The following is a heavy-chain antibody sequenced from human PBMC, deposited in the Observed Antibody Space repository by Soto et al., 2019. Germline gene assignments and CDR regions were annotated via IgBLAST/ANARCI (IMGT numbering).Heavy chain of an antibody. CDR3: ARGLWFGTAPTQTRTFDY. V-gene: IGHV3-74*01. Sequence: PGGSLRLSCAASGFTFSSDWMHWVRQAPGKGLVWVSRINTDGSGTTYADSVKGRFTISRDNAKNMLYLQMNSLRAEDTAVYYCARGLWFGTAPTQTRTFDYWGQGTLVTVSS. CDR1: GFTFSSDW. J-gene: IGHJ4*02. D-gene: IGHD3-10*01. CDR2: INTDGSGT.